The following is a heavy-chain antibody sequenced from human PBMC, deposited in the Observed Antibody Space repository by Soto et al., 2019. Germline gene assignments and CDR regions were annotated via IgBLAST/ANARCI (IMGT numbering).Heavy chain of an antibody. CDR3: ARVGSSGWYQDD. CDR1: GGSISGHY. J-gene: IGHJ4*02. V-gene: IGHV4-59*11. D-gene: IGHD6-19*01. Sequence: PSETLSLTCSVSGGSISGHYWIWLRQSPGKGLEWIGHIFYSGSTNYNPSLKGRVTLSADTSKNQFSLRLSSVTAADTAVYFCARVGSSGWYQDDSGQGILVTVSS. CDR2: IFYSGST.